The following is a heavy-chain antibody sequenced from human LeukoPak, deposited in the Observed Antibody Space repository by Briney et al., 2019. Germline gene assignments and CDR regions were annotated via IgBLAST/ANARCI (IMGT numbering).Heavy chain of an antibody. V-gene: IGHV3-7*01. CDR2: IKQDGSEK. CDR1: GFTFSSYW. D-gene: IGHD3-3*01. CDR3: ARRKTIFGVVHGIDY. J-gene: IGHJ4*02. Sequence: GGSLRLSCSASGFTFSSYWMSWVRQAPGRGLEWVANIKQDGSEKYYVDSVKGRFTISRDNAKNSLYLQMNSLRAEDTAVYYCARRKTIFGVVHGIDYWGQGTLVTVSS.